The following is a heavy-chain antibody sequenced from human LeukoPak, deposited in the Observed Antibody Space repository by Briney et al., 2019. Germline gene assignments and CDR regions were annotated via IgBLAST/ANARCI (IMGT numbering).Heavy chain of an antibody. CDR2: IYTSGST. V-gene: IGHV4-61*02. D-gene: IGHD2-2*01. Sequence: SETLSLTCTVSGGSISSGSYYWSWIRQPAGKGLEWIGRIYTSGSTNYNPSLKSRVTISVDTSKNQFSLKLSSVTAADTAVYYCARDQGYAPHFDIWGQGTMVTVSS. CDR3: ARDQGYAPHFDI. CDR1: GGSISSGSYY. J-gene: IGHJ3*02.